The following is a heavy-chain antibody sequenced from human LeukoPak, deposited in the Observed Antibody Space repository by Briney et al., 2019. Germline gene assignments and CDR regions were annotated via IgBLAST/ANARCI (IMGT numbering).Heavy chain of an antibody. D-gene: IGHD2-2*01. V-gene: IGHV4-34*01. CDR2: INHSGST. Sequence: SETLSLTCAVYGGXFSGYYCSWIRQPPGKGLEWIGEINHSGSTNYNPSLKSRVTISVDTSKNQFSLKLSSVTAADTAVYYCARGAPYCSSISCYVDYWGQGTLVTVSS. J-gene: IGHJ4*02. CDR1: GGXFSGYY. CDR3: ARGAPYCSSISCYVDY.